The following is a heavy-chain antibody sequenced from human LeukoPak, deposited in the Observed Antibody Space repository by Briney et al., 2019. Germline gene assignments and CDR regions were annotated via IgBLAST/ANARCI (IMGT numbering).Heavy chain of an antibody. CDR1: GYTFTSYG. Sequence: ASVKVSCKASGYTFTSYGISWVRQAPGQGLEWMGWISAYNGNTNYAQKLQGRVTMTTDTSTSTAYMELRSLRSDDTAGYYCARDSTTPYGDYVRNFDYWGQGTLVTVSS. CDR3: ARDSTTPYGDYVRNFDY. V-gene: IGHV1-18*01. CDR2: ISAYNGNT. D-gene: IGHD4-17*01. J-gene: IGHJ4*02.